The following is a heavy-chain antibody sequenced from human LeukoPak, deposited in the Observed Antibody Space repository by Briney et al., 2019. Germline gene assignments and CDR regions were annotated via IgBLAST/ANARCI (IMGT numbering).Heavy chain of an antibody. J-gene: IGHJ4*02. Sequence: SETLSLTCAVYGESFSGYYWSWIRRPPGKGLEWIGEINRNGTTNYNPSLKSRVTISIDTSKNQFSLKLTSVTATDTAVYYCARSDGAAAGNFDYWGQGTLVTVSS. CDR2: INRNGTT. CDR3: ARSDGAAAGNFDY. D-gene: IGHD6-13*01. CDR1: GESFSGYY. V-gene: IGHV4-34*01.